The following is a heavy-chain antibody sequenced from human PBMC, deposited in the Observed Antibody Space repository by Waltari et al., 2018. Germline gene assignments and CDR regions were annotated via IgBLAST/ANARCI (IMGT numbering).Heavy chain of an antibody. D-gene: IGHD2-2*01. Sequence: QVQLQESGPGLVKPSETLSLTCTVSGGSISSYYWRWIRQPAGKGLEWNGRIYTSGSTNYNPSLKSRVTMSVDTSKNQFSLKLSSVTAADTAVYYCAREGSDGNCSSTSCPYYYYYYYMDVWGKGTTVTISS. CDR2: IYTSGST. CDR1: GGSISSYY. CDR3: AREGSDGNCSSTSCPYYYYYYYMDV. V-gene: IGHV4-4*07. J-gene: IGHJ6*03.